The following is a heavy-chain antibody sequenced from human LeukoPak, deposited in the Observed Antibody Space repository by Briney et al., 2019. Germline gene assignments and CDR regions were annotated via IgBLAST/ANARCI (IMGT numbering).Heavy chain of an antibody. CDR3: AKDRSRYCSGGSCSTYWFDP. V-gene: IGHV3-23*01. J-gene: IGHJ5*02. D-gene: IGHD2-15*01. Sequence: GRSLRLSCAASGFTFDDYAMHWVRQAPGKGLEWVSVISGSGHSTYYAESVKGRFTISRDNSKNTLYLQINSLRAEDTAVYYCAKDRSRYCSGGSCSTYWFDPWGQGTLVTVSS. CDR2: ISGSGHST. CDR1: GFTFDDYA.